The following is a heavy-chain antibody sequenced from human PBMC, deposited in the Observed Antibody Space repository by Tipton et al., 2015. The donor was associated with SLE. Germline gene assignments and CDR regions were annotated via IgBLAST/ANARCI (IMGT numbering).Heavy chain of an antibody. D-gene: IGHD3-3*01. CDR2: ISFDGSDK. Sequence: SLRLSCPASGFTFSSQEMNWVRQAPGKGLEWVAVISFDGSDKYYADSVKGRFTISRDNSKNTLFLQMNSLRAEDTAVYYCARDREGIEWLTDYWGQGTLVTVSS. CDR1: GFTFSSQE. CDR3: ARDREGIEWLTDY. V-gene: IGHV3-30*04. J-gene: IGHJ4*02.